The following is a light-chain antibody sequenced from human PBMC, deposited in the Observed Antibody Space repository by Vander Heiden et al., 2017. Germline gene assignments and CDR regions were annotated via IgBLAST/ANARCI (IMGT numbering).Light chain of an antibody. V-gene: IGLV3-1*01. CDR1: KLGDKY. J-gene: IGLJ2*01. CDR2: QDT. CDR3: QAWDSSTGVV. Sequence: SYELTQPPSVSVSPGQTASITCSGDKLGDKYACWYQQKPGQSPVLVIYQDTNRPSGIPERFSGSNSGNTATLTIGETQAMDEADYYCQAWDSSTGVVFGGGTKLTVL.